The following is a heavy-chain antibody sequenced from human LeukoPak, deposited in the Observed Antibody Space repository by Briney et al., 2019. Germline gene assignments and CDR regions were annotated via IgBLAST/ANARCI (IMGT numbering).Heavy chain of an antibody. Sequence: GGSLRLSCAASGFTFSSYAMSCVRQAPGEGLEWVSAIIGRGGRTYYADSVKGRFTISRDNSKNTLYLQMNSLRAEDTAVYYCAKGFTTAAGTVPFDYWGQGTLVTVSS. CDR1: GFTFSSYA. D-gene: IGHD6-13*01. CDR2: IIGRGGRT. V-gene: IGHV3-23*01. CDR3: AKGFTTAAGTVPFDY. J-gene: IGHJ4*02.